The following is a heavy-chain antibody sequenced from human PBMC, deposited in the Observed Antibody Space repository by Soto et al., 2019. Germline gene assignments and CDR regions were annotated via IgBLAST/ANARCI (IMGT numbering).Heavy chain of an antibody. CDR3: ARVKAARPNWFDP. Sequence: QVQLVQSGAEVKKPGASVKVSCKASGYTFTGYYMHWVRQAPGQGLEWMGWINPNGGGTNYAQKFQGRVTMTRDTSISTAYMELSRLRSDDTAVYYCARVKAARPNWFDPWGQGTLVTVSS. CDR1: GYTFTGYY. J-gene: IGHJ5*02. V-gene: IGHV1-2*02. D-gene: IGHD6-6*01. CDR2: INPNGGGT.